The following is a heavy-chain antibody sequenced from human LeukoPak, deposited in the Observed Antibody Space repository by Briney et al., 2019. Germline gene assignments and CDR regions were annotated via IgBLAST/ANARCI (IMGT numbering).Heavy chain of an antibody. Sequence: ASVKVSCKASGYTFTSYYMHWVRQAPGQGLEWMGWINPNSGGTNYAQKFQGRVTMTRDTSISTAYMELSRLRSDDTAVYYCATLEYSSSSGDYWGQGTLVTVSS. CDR3: ATLEYSSSSGDY. CDR2: INPNSGGT. CDR1: GYTFTSYY. J-gene: IGHJ4*02. V-gene: IGHV1-2*02. D-gene: IGHD6-6*01.